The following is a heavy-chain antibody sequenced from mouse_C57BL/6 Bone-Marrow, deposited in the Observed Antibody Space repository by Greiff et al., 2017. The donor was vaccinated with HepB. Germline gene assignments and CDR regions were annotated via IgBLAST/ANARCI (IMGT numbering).Heavy chain of an antibody. CDR1: GFNIKDDY. V-gene: IGHV14-4*01. CDR2: IYPENGDT. J-gene: IGHJ1*03. Sequence: VQLQQSGAELVRPGASVKLSCTASGFNIKDDYMHWVKQRPEQGLEWIGWIYPENGDTEYASKFQGKATITADTSSNTAYLQLSSLTSEDTAVYYCTTEGYYYGGYFDVWGTGTTVTVSS. CDR3: TTEGYYYGGYFDV. D-gene: IGHD1-1*01.